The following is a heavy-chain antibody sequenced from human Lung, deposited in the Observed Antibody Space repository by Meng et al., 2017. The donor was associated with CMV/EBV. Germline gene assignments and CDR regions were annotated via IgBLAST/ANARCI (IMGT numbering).Heavy chain of an antibody. D-gene: IGHD2-21*01. CDR3: TRVVLAMDV. J-gene: IGHJ6*02. CDR2: LSWNSGNV. CDR1: GFNFDDYS. Sequence: SXRLCCAASGFNFDDYSMHWVRQAPGKGLEWVSGLSWNSGNVGYGDSVKGRFTISRDNGKNSLYLQMNSLRAEDTAFYYCTRVVLAMDVWGQGPTVTVSS. V-gene: IGHV3-9*01.